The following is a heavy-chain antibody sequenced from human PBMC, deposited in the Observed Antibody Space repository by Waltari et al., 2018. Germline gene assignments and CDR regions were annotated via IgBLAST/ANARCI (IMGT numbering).Heavy chain of an antibody. Sequence: EVQLVESGGGLIQPGGSLRLSCAASGFTVSSNYMSWVRQAPGKGLEWVSVIYSGGSTYYADSVKGRFTISRDNSKNTLYLQMNSLRAEDTAVYYCTRARPSYSSSWVYWGQGTLVTVSS. CDR3: TRARPSYSSSWVY. D-gene: IGHD6-13*01. V-gene: IGHV3-53*01. CDR1: GFTVSSNY. J-gene: IGHJ4*02. CDR2: IYSGGST.